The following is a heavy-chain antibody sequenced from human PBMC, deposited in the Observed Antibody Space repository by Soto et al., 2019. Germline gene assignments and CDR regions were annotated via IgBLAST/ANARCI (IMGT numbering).Heavy chain of an antibody. V-gene: IGHV3-72*01. CDR1: GFTFSDHY. Sequence: TGGSLRLSCAASGFTFSDHYMDWVCQAPGKGLEWVGRTRNKANSYTTEYAASVKGRFTISRDDSKNSLYLQMNSLKTEDTAVYYCARVQGAAGYPEVWFDPWGQGTLVTVSS. J-gene: IGHJ5*02. CDR2: TRNKANSYTT. CDR3: ARVQGAAGYPEVWFDP. D-gene: IGHD6-13*01.